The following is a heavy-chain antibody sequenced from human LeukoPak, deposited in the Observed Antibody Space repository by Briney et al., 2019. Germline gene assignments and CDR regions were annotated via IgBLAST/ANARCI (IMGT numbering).Heavy chain of an antibody. CDR2: IKEDGSER. D-gene: IGHD2-8*01. CDR3: ARDLGYCTNGGCHTRFDY. J-gene: IGHJ4*02. Sequence: GGSLRPSREGSAFIFSGHRMNWVRQPPGKGLEWVASIKEDGSERQYVDSVKGRFSISRDNTKGSLFLQLNSLRAEDTAVYYCARDLGYCTNGGCHTRFDYWGQGTLVAVSS. CDR1: AFIFSGHR. V-gene: IGHV3-7*03.